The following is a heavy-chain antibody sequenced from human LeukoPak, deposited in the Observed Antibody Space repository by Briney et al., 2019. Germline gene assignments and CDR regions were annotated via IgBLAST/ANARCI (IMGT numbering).Heavy chain of an antibody. CDR1: RGSPSSYY. CDR3: ARAAYCGGDCCDWYFDL. D-gene: IGHD2-21*02. J-gene: IGHJ2*01. V-gene: IGHV4-59*01. CDR2: IYYSGST. Sequence: PETLSLTCTLSRGSPSSYYWSWIRRPPGKGLEAIGYIYYSGSTNDNPSLKSRVTISVDTSKNQFSLKLSSVTAADTAVYYCARAAYCGGDCCDWYFDLWGRGTLVTVSS.